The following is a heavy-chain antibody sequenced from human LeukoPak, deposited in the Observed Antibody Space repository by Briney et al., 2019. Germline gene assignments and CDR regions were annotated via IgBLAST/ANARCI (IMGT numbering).Heavy chain of an antibody. D-gene: IGHD3-3*01. CDR2: INPNSGGT. V-gene: IGHV1-2*02. CDR1: GYTFTGYY. CDR3: ARVSRYCDFWSGYYPLDAFDI. J-gene: IGHJ3*02. Sequence: ASVKVSCKASGYTFTGYYMHWVRLAPGQGLEWMGWINPNSGGTNYAQKFQGRVTMTRDTSISTAYMELSRLRSDDTAVYYCARVSRYCDFWSGYYPLDAFDIWGQGTMVTVSS.